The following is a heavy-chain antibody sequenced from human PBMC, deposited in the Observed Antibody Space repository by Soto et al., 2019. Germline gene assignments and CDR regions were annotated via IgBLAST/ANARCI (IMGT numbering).Heavy chain of an antibody. J-gene: IGHJ4*02. CDR1: GYTFTSYG. CDR3: ARVEWDFWSGSKAPFDY. D-gene: IGHD3-3*01. Sequence: GASVKVSCKASGYTFTSYGISWVRQAPGQGLEWMGWISAYNGNTNYAQKLQGRVTMTTDTSTSTAYMELRSLRSDDTAVYYCARVEWDFWSGSKAPFDYWGQGTLVTVSS. V-gene: IGHV1-18*01. CDR2: ISAYNGNT.